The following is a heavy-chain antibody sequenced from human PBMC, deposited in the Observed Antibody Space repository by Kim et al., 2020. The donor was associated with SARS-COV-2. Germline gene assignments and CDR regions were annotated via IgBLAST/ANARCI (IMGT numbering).Heavy chain of an antibody. V-gene: IGHV3-30-3*01. Sequence: GGSLRLSCAASGFTFSSYAMHWVRQAPGKGLEWVAVISYDGSNKYYADSVKGRFTISRDNSKNTLYLQMNSLRAEDTAMYYCARADRYYFEYWGQGTLVT. CDR3: ARADRYYFEY. CDR1: GFTFSSYA. CDR2: ISYDGSNK. J-gene: IGHJ4*02.